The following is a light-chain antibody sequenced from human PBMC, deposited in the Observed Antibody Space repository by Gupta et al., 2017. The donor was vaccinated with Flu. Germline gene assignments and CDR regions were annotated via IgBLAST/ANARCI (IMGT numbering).Light chain of an antibody. CDR2: EVT. V-gene: IGLV2-11*01. Sequence: QSALTQPRSVSGSPGQSVTNSCTGTSSDVGGYNYVSWYQQHPGKAPKVMIYEVTKRPSGVPDRFSGSKSGNTASLTISGLQAEDEAVYHCSSYADRYTLVFGGGTKLTVL. CDR3: SSYADRYTLV. CDR1: SSDVGGYNY. J-gene: IGLJ3*02.